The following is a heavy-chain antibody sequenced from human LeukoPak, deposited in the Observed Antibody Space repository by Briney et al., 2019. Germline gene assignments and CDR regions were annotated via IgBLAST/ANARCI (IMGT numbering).Heavy chain of an antibody. D-gene: IGHD3-10*01. CDR3: ARHDETMDRGPYRAAFDI. CDR2: MYYSGTT. Sequence: PSETLSLTCTVSGASISSGSDYWVWIRQSPGKGLEWLGSMYYSGTTYYNPSLKSRVTISVDTSKNQFSLKLSSVTAADTAVYYCARHDETMDRGPYRAAFDIWGQGTLVTVSS. V-gene: IGHV4-39*01. CDR1: GASISSGSDY. J-gene: IGHJ3*02.